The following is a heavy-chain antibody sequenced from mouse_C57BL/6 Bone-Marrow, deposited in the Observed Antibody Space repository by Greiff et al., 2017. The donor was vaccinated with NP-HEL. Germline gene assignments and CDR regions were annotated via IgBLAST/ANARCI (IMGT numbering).Heavy chain of an antibody. CDR1: GFTFSDYG. CDR2: ISSGSSTI. J-gene: IGHJ4*01. V-gene: IGHV5-17*01. D-gene: IGHD1-1*01. CDR3: AKSSPYYAMDY. Sequence: VMLVESGGGLVKPGGSLKLSCAASGFTFSDYGMHWVRQAPEKGLEWVAYISSGSSTIYYADTVKGRFTISRDNAKNTLFLQMTSLRSEDTAMYYCAKSSPYYAMDYWGQGTSVTVSS.